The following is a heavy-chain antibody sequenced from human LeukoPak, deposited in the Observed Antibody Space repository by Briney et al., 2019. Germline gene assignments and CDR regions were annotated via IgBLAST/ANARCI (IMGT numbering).Heavy chain of an antibody. Sequence: SETLSLTCAVSGVSISSNLWWTWVRQPPGKGLEWIAEIHHSGSINYNPSLKSRVTISVDKAKNQFSLNLNSVTAADTAVYYCARTNPWELKYYFDYWGQGTLVTVSS. D-gene: IGHD1-7*01. J-gene: IGHJ4*02. CDR1: GVSISSNLW. CDR3: ARTNPWELKYYFDY. V-gene: IGHV4-4*02. CDR2: IHHSGSI.